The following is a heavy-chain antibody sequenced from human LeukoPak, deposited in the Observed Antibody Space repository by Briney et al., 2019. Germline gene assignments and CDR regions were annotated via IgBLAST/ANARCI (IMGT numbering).Heavy chain of an antibody. CDR3: ASTDL. CDR2: IYYSGST. D-gene: IGHD4-17*01. Sequence: SETLSLTCTVSGGSISSSSYYWGWLRQPPGRGGEWVGSIYYSGSTYYNPSLKSRVTISGETSKNQFSLKLSSVTAADTAVYYCASTDLWGQGTLVTVSS. CDR1: GGSISSSSYY. J-gene: IGHJ4*02. V-gene: IGHV4-39*01.